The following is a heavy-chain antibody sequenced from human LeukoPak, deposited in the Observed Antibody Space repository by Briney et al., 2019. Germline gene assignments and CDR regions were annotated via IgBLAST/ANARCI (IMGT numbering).Heavy chain of an antibody. CDR3: ARAWDAFVGAFDI. Sequence: PSETLSLTCTVSGGSITSDIFYWSWIRQPAGRGLEWIGRIYTSGSTNYNPSLKSRVTISIDKPKTQFSLKLTSVTAADTAVYYCARAWDAFVGAFDIWGQGTMVTVSS. CDR1: GGSITSDIFY. V-gene: IGHV4-61*02. D-gene: IGHD1-26*01. J-gene: IGHJ3*02. CDR2: IYTSGST.